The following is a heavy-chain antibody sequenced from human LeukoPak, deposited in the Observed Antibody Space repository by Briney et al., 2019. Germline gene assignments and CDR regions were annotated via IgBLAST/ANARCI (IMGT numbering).Heavy chain of an antibody. D-gene: IGHD3-3*01. CDR2: ISYDGSNK. J-gene: IGHJ6*03. CDR1: GFTFCSYA. CDR3: AREGENDFWSGYYSYYYYYMYV. Sequence: PGRSPRHSCGASGFTFCSYAMHWVRQDLGKRGEWVAVISYDGSNKYYADPAKGGFTTSRDKSKNTLYLQMNSLRAEDTDVYYCAREGENDFWSGYYSYYYYYMYVLGKGNTVTVSS. V-gene: IGHV3-30*01.